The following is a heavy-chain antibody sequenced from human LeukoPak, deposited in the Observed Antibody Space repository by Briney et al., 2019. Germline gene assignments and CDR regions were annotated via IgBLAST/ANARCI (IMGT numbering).Heavy chain of an antibody. J-gene: IGHJ3*02. CDR3: ASDSSGYLSAFDI. V-gene: IGHV3-23*01. Sequence: GGSLRLSCAASGLHFSGTAMSWVRQAPGKGLEWVSAISHDGMNAYYADSVKGRFTISRDNSKNSLYLQMNSLRAEDTAVYYCASDSSGYLSAFDIWGQGTMVTVSS. CDR1: GLHFSGTA. D-gene: IGHD3-22*01. CDR2: ISHDGMNA.